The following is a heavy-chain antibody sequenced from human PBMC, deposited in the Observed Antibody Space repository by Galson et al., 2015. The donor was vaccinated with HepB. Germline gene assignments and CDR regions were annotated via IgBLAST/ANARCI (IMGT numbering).Heavy chain of an antibody. CDR3: ARVADADYGDHSHFDY. CDR1: GFTFSDYY. D-gene: IGHD4-17*01. J-gene: IGHJ4*02. Sequence: SLRLSCAASGFTFSDYYMSWIRQAPGKGLEWLSYISSTGTYTNYADPVKGRFTISRDNAKNSLYLQMNNLRAEDTAVYYCARVADADYGDHSHFDYWGQGTLVTVSS. V-gene: IGHV3-11*06. CDR2: ISSTGTYT.